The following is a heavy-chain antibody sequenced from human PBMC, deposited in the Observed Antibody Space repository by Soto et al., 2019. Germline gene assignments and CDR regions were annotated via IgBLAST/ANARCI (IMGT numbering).Heavy chain of an antibody. Sequence: EVQLVETGGGLIQPGGSLRLSCAASWFTVSTNYMSWVRQAPGKGLEWVSIICSSGTTYYADSVKGRFTISRDNSKNTLYLQMNSLRAEDTAVYYCARSIAEAGQYHDYWGQGTLVTVSS. D-gene: IGHD6-19*01. J-gene: IGHJ4*02. CDR2: ICSSGTT. V-gene: IGHV3-53*02. CDR1: WFTVSTNY. CDR3: ARSIAEAGQYHDY.